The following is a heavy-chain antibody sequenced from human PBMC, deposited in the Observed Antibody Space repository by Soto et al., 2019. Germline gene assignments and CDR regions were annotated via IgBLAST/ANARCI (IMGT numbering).Heavy chain of an antibody. D-gene: IGHD6-19*01. Sequence: ASVKVSCKASGYTFTSYAMHWVRQAPGQRXEWMGWINAGNGNTKYSQKFQGRVTITRDTSASTAYMELSSLRSEDTAVYYCARGPRIAVAENYYYYGMDVWGQGTTVTVSS. CDR3: ARGPRIAVAENYYYYGMDV. J-gene: IGHJ6*02. CDR2: INAGNGNT. V-gene: IGHV1-3*01. CDR1: GYTFTSYA.